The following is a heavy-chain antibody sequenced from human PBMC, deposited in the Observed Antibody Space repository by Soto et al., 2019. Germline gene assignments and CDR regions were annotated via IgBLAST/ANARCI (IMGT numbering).Heavy chain of an antibody. V-gene: IGHV1-2*02. CDR1: GYTFTGYY. J-gene: IGHJ4*02. D-gene: IGHD6-6*01. CDR2: INPNSGGT. CDR3: ATAGGGLPYSSSPTDY. Sequence: QVQLVQSGAEVKKPGASVKVSCKASGYTFTGYYMHWVRQAPGQGLEWMGWINPNSGGTNYAQKFQGRVTMTRDTSISTAYMELSRLRSEDTAVYYCATAGGGLPYSSSPTDYWGQGTLVTVSS.